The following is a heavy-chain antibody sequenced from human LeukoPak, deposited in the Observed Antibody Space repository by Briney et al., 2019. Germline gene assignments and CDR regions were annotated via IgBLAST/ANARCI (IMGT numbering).Heavy chain of an antibody. J-gene: IGHJ4*02. Sequence: HPGGSLRLSCAASGFTVSSNYMSWVRQAPGKGLEWVANIKQDGSEKYYVDSVKGRFTISRDNAKNSLYLQMNSLRAEDTAVYYCARYSGSGSYFVPTPFDYWGQGTLVTVSP. V-gene: IGHV3-7*01. CDR1: GFTVSSNY. CDR2: IKQDGSEK. CDR3: ARYSGSGSYFVPTPFDY. D-gene: IGHD1-26*01.